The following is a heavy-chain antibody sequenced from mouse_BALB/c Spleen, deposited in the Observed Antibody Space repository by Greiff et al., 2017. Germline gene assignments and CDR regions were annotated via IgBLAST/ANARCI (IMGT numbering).Heavy chain of an antibody. CDR2: IDPANGNT. Sequence: VQLQQSGAELVKPGASVKLSCTASGFNIKYTYMHWVKQRPEQGLEWIGRIDPANGNTKYDPKFQGKATITADTSSNTAYLQLSSLTSEDTAVYYCASDYASDYWGQGTTLTVSS. D-gene: IGHD2-4*01. V-gene: IGHV14-3*02. CDR1: GFNIKYTY. J-gene: IGHJ2*01. CDR3: ASDYASDY.